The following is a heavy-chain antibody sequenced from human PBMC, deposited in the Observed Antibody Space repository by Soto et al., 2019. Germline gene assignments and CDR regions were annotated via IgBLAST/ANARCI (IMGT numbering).Heavy chain of an antibody. Sequence: VQLLESGGDLVQPGGSLRLSCVASGITFGSRAMSWVRQAPGEGLEWIGEINHSGSTNYNPSLKSRVTISVDTSKNQFSLKLRFVTAADTAVYYCARLEDTAMATGVGFDYWGQGTLVTVSS. D-gene: IGHD5-18*01. CDR1: GITFGSRAM. CDR3: ARLEDTAMATGVGFDY. CDR2: INHSGST. J-gene: IGHJ4*02. V-gene: IGHV4-4*02.